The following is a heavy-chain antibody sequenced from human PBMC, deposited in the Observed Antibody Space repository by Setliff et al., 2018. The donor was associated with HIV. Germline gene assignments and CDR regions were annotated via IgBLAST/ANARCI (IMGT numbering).Heavy chain of an antibody. CDR2: IFYSGRT. Sequence: PSETLSLTCTVSGGSIRSFYWSWIRQPPGKGLEWIGDIFYSGRTNYNPSLKSRVTISLDTSKIQFALKLSSVTTADTAIYYCAKGSFDSSGWAHYYYYMDVWGKGTTVTVSS. V-gene: IGHV4-59*01. D-gene: IGHD6-19*01. J-gene: IGHJ6*03. CDR1: GGSIRSFY. CDR3: AKGSFDSSGWAHYYYYMDV.